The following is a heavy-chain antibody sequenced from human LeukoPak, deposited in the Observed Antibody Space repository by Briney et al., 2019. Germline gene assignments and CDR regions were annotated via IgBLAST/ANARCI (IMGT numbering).Heavy chain of an antibody. CDR2: INPNSGGT. CDR3: ARVLSAHGGPGLLWFGEPVDY. CDR1: GYTFTGYY. J-gene: IGHJ4*02. Sequence: ASVKVSCKASGYTFTGYYMHWVRQAPGQGLEWMGWINPNSGGTNYAQKFQGRVTMTRDTSISTAYMELSRLRSDDTAVYYCARVLSAHGGPGLLWFGEPVDYWGQGTLVTVSS. V-gene: IGHV1-2*02. D-gene: IGHD3-10*01.